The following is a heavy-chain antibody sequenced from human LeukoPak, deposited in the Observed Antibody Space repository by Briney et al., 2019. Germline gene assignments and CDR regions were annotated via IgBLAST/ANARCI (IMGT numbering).Heavy chain of an antibody. Sequence: SETLSLTCTVSGGFISSYYWSWIRQPPGKGLEWIGYIYYSGTTNYNPYLKSRVTISVDTSKNQFSLKLSSVTAADTAVYYCARVPVKGRVRLIPFFDYWGQGTLVTVSS. CDR2: IYYSGTT. CDR1: GGFISSYY. J-gene: IGHJ4*02. V-gene: IGHV4-59*01. CDR3: ARVPVKGRVRLIPFFDY. D-gene: IGHD3-16*01.